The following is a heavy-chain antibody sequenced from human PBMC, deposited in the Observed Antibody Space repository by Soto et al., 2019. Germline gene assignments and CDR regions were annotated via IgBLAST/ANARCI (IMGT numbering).Heavy chain of an antibody. CDR1: GYTFTSYY. CDR3: ARCAAKLPAPYYYYYMDV. J-gene: IGHJ6*03. Sequence: ASVKVSCTASGYTFTSYYMHWVRQAPGQGLEWMGIINPSGGSASYAQRFQGRVTMTRDTSTSTVYMELSSLRSEDTAVYYCARCAAKLPAPYYYYYMDVWGKGTTVTVSS. V-gene: IGHV1-46*03. CDR2: INPSGGSA.